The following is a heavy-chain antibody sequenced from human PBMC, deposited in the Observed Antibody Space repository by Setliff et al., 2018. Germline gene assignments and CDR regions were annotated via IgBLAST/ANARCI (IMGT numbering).Heavy chain of an antibody. CDR2: IYGGGAT. CDR1: GDPIDSYY. V-gene: IGHV4-4*07. J-gene: IGHJ6*03. CDR3: ARANKKLDYYYYYYMDV. D-gene: IGHD1-1*01. Sequence: SETLSLTCSVSGDPIDSYYWSWVRQSAGRGLEWIGRIYGGGATNYNPSLKARLTISVDNSKNQFSLQLTSVTAADTALYFCARANKKLDYYYYYYMDVWGTGTSVTVSS.